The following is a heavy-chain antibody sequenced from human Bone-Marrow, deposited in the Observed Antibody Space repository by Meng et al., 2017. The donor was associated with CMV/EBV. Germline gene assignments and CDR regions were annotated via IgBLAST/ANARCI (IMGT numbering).Heavy chain of an antibody. V-gene: IGHV3-7*01. Sequence: GGSLKLSCAASGFTFSSYWMSWVRQAPGKGLEWVANIKQDGSEKYYVDSVKGRFTISRDNAKNSLYLQMNSLRAEDTAVYYCARVLGGSYYAENWFVPWGQGHRVTFSS. J-gene: IGHJ5*02. D-gene: IGHD1-26*01. CDR1: GFTFSSYW. CDR3: ARVLGGSYYAENWFVP. CDR2: IKQDGSEK.